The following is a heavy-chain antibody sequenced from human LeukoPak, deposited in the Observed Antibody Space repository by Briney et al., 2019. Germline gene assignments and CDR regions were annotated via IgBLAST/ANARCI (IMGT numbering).Heavy chain of an antibody. CDR2: IYSSGST. CDR3: ARHSGLLYFDY. V-gene: IGHV4-59*08. J-gene: IGHJ4*02. D-gene: IGHD3-10*01. CDR1: GGSISSYY. Sequence: SETLSLTCTVSGGSISSYYWSWIRQPPGKGLEWIAFIYSSGSTNYNPSLKSRVTISVDTPKNQFSLKLNAVAAADTAVYYRARHSGLLYFDYWGQGNLVTVSS.